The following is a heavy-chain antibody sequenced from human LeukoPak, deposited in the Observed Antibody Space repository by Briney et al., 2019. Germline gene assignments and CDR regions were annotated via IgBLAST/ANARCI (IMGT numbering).Heavy chain of an antibody. CDR3: AGITDAYYYDSSGYYLDQYYYMDV. J-gene: IGHJ6*03. Sequence: GGSLRLSCAASGFTFSDYYMSWIRQAPGKGLEWASYISSSGSTIYYADSVKGRFTIFRDNAKNSLYLQMNSLRAEDTAVYYCAGITDAYYYDSSGYYLDQYYYMDVWGKGTTVTVSS. V-gene: IGHV3-11*01. CDR2: ISSSGSTI. D-gene: IGHD3-22*01. CDR1: GFTFSDYY.